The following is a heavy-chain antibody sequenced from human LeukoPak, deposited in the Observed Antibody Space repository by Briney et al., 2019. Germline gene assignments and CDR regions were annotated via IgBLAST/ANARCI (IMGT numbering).Heavy chain of an antibody. CDR2: INHSGTT. J-gene: IGHJ6*03. CDR3: ARGLVVDATPVYGEYQYYYYMDV. CDR1: GGSFSGYY. D-gene: IGHD2-15*01. Sequence: SETLSLTCAVYGGSFSGYYWSWIRQPPGKGLEWIGEINHSGTTNYNPSLKSRVTISVDTSKNQFSLKLSSVTAADTAVYYCARGLVVDATPVYGEYQYYYYMDVWGKGTSVTVSS. V-gene: IGHV4-34*01.